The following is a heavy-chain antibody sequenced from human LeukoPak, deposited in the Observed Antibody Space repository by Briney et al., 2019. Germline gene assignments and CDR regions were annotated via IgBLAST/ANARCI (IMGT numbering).Heavy chain of an antibody. J-gene: IGHJ5*02. D-gene: IGHD2/OR15-2a*01. CDR3: AKDYLNWFDP. CDR1: GGSISSYY. V-gene: IGHV4-39*02. Sequence: SETLSLTCSVSGGSISSYYWGWIRQPPGKGLEWIGNIYYSGNTYHNPSLKSRVTISVDTSKNQFSLKLDSVTAADTAVYYCAKDYLNWFDPWGQGTLVTVSS. CDR2: IYYSGNT.